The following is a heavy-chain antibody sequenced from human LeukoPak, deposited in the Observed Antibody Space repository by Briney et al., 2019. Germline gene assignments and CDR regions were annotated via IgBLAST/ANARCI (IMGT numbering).Heavy chain of an antibody. J-gene: IGHJ4*02. V-gene: IGHV4-39*01. CDR3: ARHSPPPSQGLFHFDY. CDR2: IYYSGST. Sequence: SETLSLTCTVSDGSISSNSYYWGWIRQPPGKGLEWIGSIYYSGSTYYNSSLKSRVTISVDTSKNQFSLKLSSVTAADTAVYYCARHSPPPSQGLFHFDYWGQGTLVTVPS. CDR1: DGSISSNSYY.